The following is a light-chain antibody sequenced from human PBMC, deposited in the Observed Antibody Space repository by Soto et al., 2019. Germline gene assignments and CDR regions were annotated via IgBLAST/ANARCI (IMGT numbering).Light chain of an antibody. V-gene: IGKV3-20*01. Sequence: DMVMTQSPATLSVSPGDRATLSCRASQSVSSSYLAWYQQKPGQAPRLLIYGASSRATGIPDRFSGSGSGTDFTLTISRLEPEDFAVYYCQQYGSSPLTFGQGTRLEIK. CDR3: QQYGSSPLT. CDR1: QSVSSSY. CDR2: GAS. J-gene: IGKJ5*01.